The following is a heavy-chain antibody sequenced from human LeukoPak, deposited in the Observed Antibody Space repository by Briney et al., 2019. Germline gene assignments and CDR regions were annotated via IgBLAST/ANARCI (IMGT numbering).Heavy chain of an antibody. J-gene: IGHJ4*02. CDR3: AKDYSDSRVADVFFEY. CDR2: ITSGFTP. Sequence: GGSLSLSCAASGLTFSGYAMSWFRQAPGKGLEWVSGITSGFTPHYADSVKGRFTISRDNSKNTFHLQLNSLRAEDTAVYYCAKDYSDSRVADVFFEYWGQGTLVTVSS. CDR1: GLTFSGYA. D-gene: IGHD2-15*01. V-gene: IGHV3-23*01.